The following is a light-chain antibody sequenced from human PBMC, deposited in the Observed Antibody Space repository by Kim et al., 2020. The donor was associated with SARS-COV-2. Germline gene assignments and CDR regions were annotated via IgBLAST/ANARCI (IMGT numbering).Light chain of an antibody. CDR2: RKK. CDR1: SSNIGSNY. CDR3: AAWDDSLSGWV. Sequence: GTWVPVSCSGGSSNIGSNYAYWYKQLPGTAPKRLMYRKKQRPLGVPDRFSVSKSGTSASLAISGLRSEDEADYYCAAWDDSLSGWVFGGGTKLTVL. V-gene: IGLV1-47*01. J-gene: IGLJ3*02.